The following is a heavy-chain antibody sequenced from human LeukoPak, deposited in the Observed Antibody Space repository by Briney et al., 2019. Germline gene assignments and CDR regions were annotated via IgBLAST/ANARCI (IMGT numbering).Heavy chain of an antibody. Sequence: GGSLRLSCAASGLTFSSYWMSWVRQAPGKGLEWVANIKQDGSEKYYVDSVKGRFTISRDNAKNSLYLQMNSLRAEDTAVYYCAKVSTYGDDYHDAFDVWGQGTMVTVSS. V-gene: IGHV3-7*03. D-gene: IGHD4-17*01. J-gene: IGHJ3*01. CDR2: IKQDGSEK. CDR3: AKVSTYGDDYHDAFDV. CDR1: GLTFSSYW.